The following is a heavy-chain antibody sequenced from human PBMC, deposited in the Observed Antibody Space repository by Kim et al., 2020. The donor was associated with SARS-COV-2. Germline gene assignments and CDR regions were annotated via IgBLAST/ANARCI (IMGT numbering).Heavy chain of an antibody. CDR3: ARVVAAAGIDY. Sequence: YTPPLTSRVNISEGTSKNQFSRKLSSVTAADTAVYYCARVVAAAGIDYWGQGTLVTVSS. J-gene: IGHJ4*02. V-gene: IGHV4-31*02. D-gene: IGHD6-13*01.